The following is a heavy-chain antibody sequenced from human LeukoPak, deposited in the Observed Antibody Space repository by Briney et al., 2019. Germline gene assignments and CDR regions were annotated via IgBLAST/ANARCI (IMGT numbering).Heavy chain of an antibody. CDR1: GFTFSSYA. J-gene: IGHJ6*02. V-gene: IGHV3-30-3*01. Sequence: GRSLRLSCAASGFTFSSYAMHWVRQAPGKGLEWVAVISYDGSNKYYADSVKGRFTISRDNSKNTLYLQMNSLRAEDTAVYYCARDHATIPPLLFYYGMDVWGQGTTVTVSS. CDR2: ISYDGSNK. D-gene: IGHD1-26*01. CDR3: ARDHATIPPLLFYYGMDV.